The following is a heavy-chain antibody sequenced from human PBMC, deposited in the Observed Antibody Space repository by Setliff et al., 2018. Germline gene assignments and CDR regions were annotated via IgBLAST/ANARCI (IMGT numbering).Heavy chain of an antibody. CDR1: GGSFSGYY. J-gene: IGHJ5*02. V-gene: IGHV4-34*01. Sequence: PSETLSLTCAVYGGSFSGYYWSWIRQPPGKGLEWIGEINHSGSTNYNPSLKSRVTISVDTSKNQFSLKLTSVTAADTAVYYCARRPLYHYDFWSNWFDPWG. CDR2: INHSGST. D-gene: IGHD3-3*01. CDR3: ARRPLYHYDFWSNWFDP.